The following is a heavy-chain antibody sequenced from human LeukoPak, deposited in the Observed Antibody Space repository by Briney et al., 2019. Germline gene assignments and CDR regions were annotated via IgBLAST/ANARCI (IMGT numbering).Heavy chain of an antibody. Sequence: GGSLRLSCAASGFTFSSYWMHWVRHAPGKGLGWVSRINSDGSSTSYADSVKGRFTISRDNAKNTLYLQMNSLRAEDTAVYYCARGVGYCSSTSCYWWFDPWGQGTLVTVSS. CDR2: INSDGSST. CDR3: ARGVGYCSSTSCYWWFDP. CDR1: GFTFSSYW. J-gene: IGHJ5*02. D-gene: IGHD2-2*01. V-gene: IGHV3-74*01.